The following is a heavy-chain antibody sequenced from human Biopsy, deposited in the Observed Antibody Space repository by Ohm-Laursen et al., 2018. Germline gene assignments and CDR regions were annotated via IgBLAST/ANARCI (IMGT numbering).Heavy chain of an antibody. CDR1: GFTFSDNA. CDR2: IWYDGSSE. V-gene: IGHV3-33*08. Sequence: SLRLSCAAPGFTFSDNAMSWVRQAPGKGLEWVAIIWYDGSSEYYADSVKGRFTISRDNSKNTVYLQMNSLRVEDTAVYYCARDPIVGSKADGMDVWGQGTTVTVSS. D-gene: IGHD1-26*01. CDR3: ARDPIVGSKADGMDV. J-gene: IGHJ6*02.